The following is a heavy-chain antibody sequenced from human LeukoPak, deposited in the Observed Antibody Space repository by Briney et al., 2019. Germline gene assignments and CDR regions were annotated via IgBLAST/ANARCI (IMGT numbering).Heavy chain of an antibody. J-gene: IGHJ2*01. CDR1: GFPFSSYA. D-gene: IGHD3-22*01. Sequence: PGGSLRLSCAASGFPFSSYAMGWVRQAPRKGLEWVSAITASSGGTYYADSVKGWFTISRDNSKNTLYLQINSLRAEDAAIYYCAKIRFYYDSSFDYWYFDLWGRGTLVTVSS. V-gene: IGHV3-23*01. CDR2: ITASSGGT. CDR3: AKIRFYYDSSFDYWYFDL.